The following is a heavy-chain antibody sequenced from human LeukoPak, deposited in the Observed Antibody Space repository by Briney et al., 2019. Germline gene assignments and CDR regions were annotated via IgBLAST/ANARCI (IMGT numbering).Heavy chain of an antibody. V-gene: IGHV3-23*01. CDR1: GFTFSSYG. J-gene: IGHJ4*02. CDR3: AKGTYSNSWPLIDY. Sequence: GGSLRLSCAASGFTFSSYGMSWVRQAPGKGLEWVSTISGSGGSTNYADSVKGRFTISRDNFKNTLYLQMNSPRAEDTAVYYCAKGTYSNSWPLIDYWGQGTLVTVSS. D-gene: IGHD6-13*01. CDR2: ISGSGGST.